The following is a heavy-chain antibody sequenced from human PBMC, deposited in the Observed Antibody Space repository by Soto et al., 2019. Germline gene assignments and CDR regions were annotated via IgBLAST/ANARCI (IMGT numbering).Heavy chain of an antibody. CDR2: ITDDGSTT. V-gene: IGHV3-74*01. Sequence: PGGSLRLSCETSGFIFSMYWMHWVRQVPGKGPQWVARITDDGSTTYYAASVEGRFTISRDNAKNALYLQMTSLRADDTAVYYCTRGPRPTSIGTGAFWGRGTLVTVSS. D-gene: IGHD3-10*01. J-gene: IGHJ4*02. CDR3: TRGPRPTSIGTGAF. CDR1: GFIFSMYW.